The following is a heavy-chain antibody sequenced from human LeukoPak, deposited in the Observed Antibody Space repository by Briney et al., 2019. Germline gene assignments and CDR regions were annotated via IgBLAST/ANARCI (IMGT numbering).Heavy chain of an antibody. CDR2: IYTSGST. J-gene: IGHJ4*02. CDR3: ARESKTYDGSGYYHDS. D-gene: IGHD3-22*01. Sequence: SETLSLTCTVSGGSISSYYWSWIRQPAGTGLEWMGRIYTSGSTDYNPSLRSRVTTSLDMSKNQFSLKLWSVTAADTAVYYCARESKTYDGSGYYHDSWGQGTLVTVSS. V-gene: IGHV4-4*07. CDR1: GGSISSYY.